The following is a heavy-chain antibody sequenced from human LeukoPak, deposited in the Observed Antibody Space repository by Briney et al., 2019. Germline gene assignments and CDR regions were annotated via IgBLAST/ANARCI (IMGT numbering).Heavy chain of an antibody. CDR2: ISSSHSTI. CDR3: ARVVPTGQAFDI. CDR1: GFTFSSYE. Sequence: GGSLRLSCAASGFTFSSYEMNWVRQAPGKGLEWVSYISSSHSTIYYADSVKGRFTISRDNAKNSLYLQMNSLRAEDTAVYYCARVVPTGQAFDIWGQGTMVTVSS. V-gene: IGHV3-48*03. J-gene: IGHJ3*02. D-gene: IGHD4-17*01.